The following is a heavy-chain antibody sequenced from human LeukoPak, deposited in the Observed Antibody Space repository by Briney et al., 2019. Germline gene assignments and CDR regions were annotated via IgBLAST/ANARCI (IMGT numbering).Heavy chain of an antibody. Sequence: SETLSLTCTVSGSSISSSSYYWGWIRQPPGKGLEWIGSIYYSGSAYYNPSLKSRVTISVDTSKNQFSLKLSSVTAADTAVYYCARRGIAAAGYYYYMDVWGKGTTVTISS. V-gene: IGHV4-39*01. J-gene: IGHJ6*03. CDR3: ARRGIAAAGYYYYMDV. CDR1: GSSISSSSYY. D-gene: IGHD6-13*01. CDR2: IYYSGSA.